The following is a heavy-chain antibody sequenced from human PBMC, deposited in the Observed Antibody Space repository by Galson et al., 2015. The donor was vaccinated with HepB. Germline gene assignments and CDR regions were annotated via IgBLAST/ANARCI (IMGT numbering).Heavy chain of an antibody. CDR2: IKSKTDGGTT. J-gene: IGHJ6*02. Sequence: SLRLSCAASGFTFSNAWMSWVRQAPGKGLEWVGRIKSKTDGGTTDYAAPVKGRFTISRDDSKNTLYLQMNSLKTEDTAVYYCTTDFENVVLLWFGDPSDVWGQGTTVTVSS. CDR3: TTDFENVVLLWFGDPSDV. D-gene: IGHD3-10*01. V-gene: IGHV3-15*01. CDR1: GFTFSNAW.